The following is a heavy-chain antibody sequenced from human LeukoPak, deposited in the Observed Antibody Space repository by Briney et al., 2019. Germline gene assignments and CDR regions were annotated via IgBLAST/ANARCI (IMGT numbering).Heavy chain of an antibody. Sequence: GGSLRLSCAASGFTFSIYSMNWVRQAPGKGLEWVSSISTSSSYIYYADSVKGRFTISRDNAKNSLYLQMNSLRAEDTAVYYCASSGWYDLGFDYWGQGTLVTVSS. V-gene: IGHV3-21*04. J-gene: IGHJ4*02. D-gene: IGHD6-19*01. CDR2: ISTSSSYI. CDR1: GFTFSIYS. CDR3: ASSGWYDLGFDY.